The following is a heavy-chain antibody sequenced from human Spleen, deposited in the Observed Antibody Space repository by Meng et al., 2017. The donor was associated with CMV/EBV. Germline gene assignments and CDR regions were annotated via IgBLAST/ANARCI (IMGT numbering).Heavy chain of an antibody. D-gene: IGHD3-10*01. J-gene: IGHJ6*02. Sequence: SETLSLTCTVSGGSISSTNHYWGWVRQPPGKGLEWIGSIYYSGTTYYSPSLKSRVTISVDTSKNQFSLKLASVTAADTAVYYCAKTVVGFGESFSYYYGLDVWGQGTTVTVSS. CDR3: AKTVVGFGESFSYYYGLDV. V-gene: IGHV4-39*07. CDR2: IYYSGTT. CDR1: GGSISSTNHY.